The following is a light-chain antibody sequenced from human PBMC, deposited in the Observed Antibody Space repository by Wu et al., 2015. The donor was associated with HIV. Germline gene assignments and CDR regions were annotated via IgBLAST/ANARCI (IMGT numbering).Light chain of an antibody. V-gene: IGKV1-5*03. CDR1: QSISSW. CDR2: KAS. J-gene: IGKJ1*01. CDR3: QQYNSFRWT. Sequence: TQSPSTLSASVGDRVTITCRASQSISSWLAWYQQKPGKAPKLLIYKASSLESGVPSRFSGSGSGTEFTLTISSLQPDDFATYYCQQYNSFRWTFGQGTKVEIK.